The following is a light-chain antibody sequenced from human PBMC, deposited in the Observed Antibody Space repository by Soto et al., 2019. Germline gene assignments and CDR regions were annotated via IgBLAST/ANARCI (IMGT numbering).Light chain of an antibody. V-gene: IGKV1-5*03. J-gene: IGKJ1*01. Sequence: DIQMTQSPSTLSASVGDRVTITCRASRSISSWLAWYQQKPGKAPKLLIYKASSLESGVPSRFSGSGSGTEFTLTISSLQPDDFATYYCQQYNSWGTFGQGTKVDIK. CDR1: RSISSW. CDR2: KAS. CDR3: QQYNSWGT.